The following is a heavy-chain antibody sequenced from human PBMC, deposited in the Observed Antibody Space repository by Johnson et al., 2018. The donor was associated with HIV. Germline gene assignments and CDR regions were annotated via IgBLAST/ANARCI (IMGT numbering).Heavy chain of an antibody. J-gene: IGHJ3*02. CDR3: ARVEWLAPHAVDI. V-gene: IGHV3-30*03. Sequence: QVQLVESGGGVVQPGRSLRLSCAASGFTFSAYGIHWVRQAPGKGLEWVAVISYDGSNKYYADSVKGRFTIARDNSKNTLYRQMTSLRAGDTAVYYCARVEWLAPHAVDIWGQGTMVTVAS. CDR1: GFTFSAYG. D-gene: IGHD6-19*01. CDR2: ISYDGSNK.